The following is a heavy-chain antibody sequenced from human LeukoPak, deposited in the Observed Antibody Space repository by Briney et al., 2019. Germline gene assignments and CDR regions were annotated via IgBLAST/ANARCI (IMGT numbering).Heavy chain of an antibody. Sequence: GGSLRLSCAASGFTFSSYAMSWVRQAPGKGLDWVANIKQDGSEKYYVDSVKGRLTISRDNAKNSLYLQMNSLRAEDTAVYYCARDLYSSNDAWGQGTLVTVSS. V-gene: IGHV3-7*01. CDR1: GFTFSSYA. CDR2: IKQDGSEK. J-gene: IGHJ5*02. CDR3: ARDLYSSNDA. D-gene: IGHD6-13*01.